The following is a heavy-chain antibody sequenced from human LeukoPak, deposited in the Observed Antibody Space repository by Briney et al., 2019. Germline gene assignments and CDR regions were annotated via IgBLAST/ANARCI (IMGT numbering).Heavy chain of an antibody. Sequence: GGSLRLSCAASGFTFSSYAMHWVRQAPGKGLEWVAVISYDGSNKYYADSVKGRFTISRDNSKNTLYLQMNSLRAEDTAVYYCARDMGHIVVVSAILDYWGQGTLVTVSS. CDR1: GFTFSSYA. CDR2: ISYDGSNK. D-gene: IGHD2-21*02. J-gene: IGHJ4*02. CDR3: ARDMGHIVVVSAILDY. V-gene: IGHV3-30*04.